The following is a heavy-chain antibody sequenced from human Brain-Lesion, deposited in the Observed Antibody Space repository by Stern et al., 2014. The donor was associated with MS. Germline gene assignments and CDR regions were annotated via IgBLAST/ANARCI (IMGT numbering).Heavy chain of an antibody. Sequence: QVQLVQSGPGLVKPSETLSLTCSVSGGSISRSTYYWGWIRQPPGKGLEWIGSIYYSGTTYYNPSLKSRVTIDTSTNHFSLRLTSVTAADTAVYYCARHDGWLHHYWSQGTLVTVSS. J-gene: IGHJ4*02. CDR3: ARHDGWLHHY. CDR2: IYYSGTT. V-gene: IGHV4-39*01. CDR1: GGSISRSTYY. D-gene: IGHD5-12*01.